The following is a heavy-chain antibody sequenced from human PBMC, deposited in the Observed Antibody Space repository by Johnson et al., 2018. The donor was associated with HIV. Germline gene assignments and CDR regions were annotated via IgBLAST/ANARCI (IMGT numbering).Heavy chain of an antibody. V-gene: IGHV3-33*06. CDR3: AKDRGTTRAFDI. CDR2: IWYDGSNK. D-gene: IGHD2/OR15-2a*01. J-gene: IGHJ3*02. Sequence: QVQLVESGGGVVQPGRSLRLSCVASEFTFSSYGMHWVRQAPGKGLEWVADIWYDGSNKYYADSVKGRFTISRDNSKNTLYLQMNSLRAEDTAVYYCAKDRGTTRAFDIWGQGTMVTVSS. CDR1: EFTFSSYG.